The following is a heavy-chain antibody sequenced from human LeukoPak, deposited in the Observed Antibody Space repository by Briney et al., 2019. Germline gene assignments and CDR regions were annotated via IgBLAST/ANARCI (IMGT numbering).Heavy chain of an antibody. J-gene: IGHJ3*02. CDR2: TYTGGNS. CDR3: ARGGRGSAAVVAPRSFDI. Sequence: PGGSLRLSCEASGFTVSSTHTVWVRQAPGKGLEWVSVTYTGGNSYYAGSVQGRFIISRDISKNTLYLQMNNLRAEDSALYYCARGGRGSAAVVAPRSFDIWGQGTMVTVSS. V-gene: IGHV3-53*01. CDR1: GFTVSSTH. D-gene: IGHD3-22*01.